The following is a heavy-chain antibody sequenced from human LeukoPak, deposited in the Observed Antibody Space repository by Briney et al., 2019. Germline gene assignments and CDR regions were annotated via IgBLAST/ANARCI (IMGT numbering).Heavy chain of an antibody. D-gene: IGHD6-13*01. CDR2: IYGADAA. V-gene: IGHV3-66*02. Sequence: GGSLRLSCAASGFNVSSNYMTWIRQAPGKGLECVSLIYGADAAYYAESVRGRFMISRDNLKNTLFLQMNSLRVEDTALYYCVTSTGQQFIPYDYWGQGTHVTVSS. CDR3: VTSTGQQFIPYDY. CDR1: GFNVSSNY. J-gene: IGHJ4*02.